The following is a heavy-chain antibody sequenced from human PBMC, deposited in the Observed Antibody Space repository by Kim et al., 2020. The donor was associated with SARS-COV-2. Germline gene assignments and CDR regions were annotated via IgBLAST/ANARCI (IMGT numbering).Heavy chain of an antibody. J-gene: IGHJ4*02. CDR1: GGSFSGYY. D-gene: IGHD6-6*01. Sequence: SETLSLTCAVYGGSFSGYYWSWIRQPPGKGLEWIGEINHSGSTNYNPSLKSRVTISVDTSKNQFSLKLSSVTAADTAVYYCARIAARPLTDYWGQGTLVTVSS. CDR2: INHSGST. CDR3: ARIAARPLTDY. V-gene: IGHV4-34*01.